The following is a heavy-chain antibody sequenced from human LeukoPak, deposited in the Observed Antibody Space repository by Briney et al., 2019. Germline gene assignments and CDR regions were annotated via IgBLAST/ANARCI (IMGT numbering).Heavy chain of an antibody. Sequence: SETLSLTCAVYGGSFGGYYWSWIRQPPGKGLEWIGEINHSGSTNYNPSLKSRVTISVDTSKNQFSLKLSSVTAADTAVYYCARGVLYYDILTGYNYYYYYMDVWGKGTTVTISS. CDR3: ARGVLYYDILTGYNYYYYYMDV. V-gene: IGHV4-34*01. CDR1: GGSFGGYY. D-gene: IGHD3-9*01. J-gene: IGHJ6*03. CDR2: INHSGST.